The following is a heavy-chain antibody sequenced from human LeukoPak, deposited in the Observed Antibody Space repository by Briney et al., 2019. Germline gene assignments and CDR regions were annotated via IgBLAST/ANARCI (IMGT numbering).Heavy chain of an antibody. CDR2: TIPMYATP. Sequence: SVKVSCTTSGGTFSNYDIIWVRQAPGQRPEWMGGTIPMYATPNYAQNLQGRVTITTDDSTSTVYMELTSLRSDDTAVYYCAKDRWQQLVPANWFDPWGQGTLVTVSS. D-gene: IGHD6-13*01. CDR1: GGTFSNYD. CDR3: AKDRWQQLVPANWFDP. J-gene: IGHJ5*02. V-gene: IGHV1-69*05.